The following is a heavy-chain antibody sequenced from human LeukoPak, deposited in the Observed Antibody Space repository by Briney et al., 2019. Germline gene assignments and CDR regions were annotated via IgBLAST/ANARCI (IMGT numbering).Heavy chain of an antibody. CDR1: GFTFSTYA. Sequence: GGSLRLSCAASGFTFSTYAMTWVRQAPGKGLEWVSAISGSGGSTYYADSVKGRFTISRDKSKNTVYLQMNSLRAEDTAVYYCAKGGAMVRDPVDYWGQGTLVTVSA. CDR3: AKGGAMVRDPVDY. CDR2: ISGSGGST. J-gene: IGHJ4*02. V-gene: IGHV3-23*01. D-gene: IGHD3-10*01.